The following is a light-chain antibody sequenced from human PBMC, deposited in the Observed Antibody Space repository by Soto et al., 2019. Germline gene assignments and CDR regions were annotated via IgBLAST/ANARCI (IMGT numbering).Light chain of an antibody. CDR3: QSYDSSLSGSV. V-gene: IGLV1-40*01. CDR2: GNN. Sequence: QSLLTQPPSVSGAPGQRVTISCTGSTSNIGAGYDVHWYQHLPGTAPTLLIYGNNNRPSGVPDRFSGSKSGTSASLAITGLQAEDEADYYCQSYDSSLSGSVFGGGTKLTVL. J-gene: IGLJ2*01. CDR1: TSNIGAGYD.